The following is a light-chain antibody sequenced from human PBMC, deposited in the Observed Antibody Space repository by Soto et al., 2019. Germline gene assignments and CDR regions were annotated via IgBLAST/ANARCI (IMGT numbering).Light chain of an antibody. J-gene: IGLJ2*01. CDR3: SSYTGSRTLV. Sequence: QSALTQPASVSGSPGQSITISCTGTSSDVGGYKYVSWYQQHPGKAPKLMIYDVTNRPSGVSNRFSGSKSGNTASLTISGLQADDEADYYCSSYTGSRTLVFGGGTKVTVL. CDR2: DVT. V-gene: IGLV2-14*03. CDR1: SSDVGGYKY.